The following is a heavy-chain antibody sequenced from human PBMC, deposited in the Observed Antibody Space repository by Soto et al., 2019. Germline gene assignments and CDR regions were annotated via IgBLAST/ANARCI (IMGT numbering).Heavy chain of an antibody. V-gene: IGHV3-23*01. D-gene: IGHD2-2*01. Sequence: GGSLRLSCAASGFTFSSYAMSWVRQAPGKGLEWVSAISGSGGSTYYADSVKGRFTISRDNSKNTLYLQMNSLRAEDTAVYYCAKNRGTSSYYYYGMDVWGQGTKVTVSS. J-gene: IGHJ6*02. CDR3: AKNRGTSSYYYYGMDV. CDR2: ISGSGGST. CDR1: GFTFSSYA.